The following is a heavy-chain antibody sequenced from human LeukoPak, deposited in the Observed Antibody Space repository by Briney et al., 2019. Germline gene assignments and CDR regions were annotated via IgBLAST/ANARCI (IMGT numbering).Heavy chain of an antibody. CDR1: GFTFDDYG. D-gene: IGHD2-15*01. J-gene: IGHJ4*02. Sequence: GGSLRLSCAASGFTFDDYGMSRVRQAPGKGLEWVSGINWNGGSTGYADSVKGRFTISRDNAKNSLYLQMNSLRAEDTALYYCARARYCSGGSCYYFDYWGQGTLVTVSS. CDR2: INWNGGST. V-gene: IGHV3-20*04. CDR3: ARARYCSGGSCYYFDY.